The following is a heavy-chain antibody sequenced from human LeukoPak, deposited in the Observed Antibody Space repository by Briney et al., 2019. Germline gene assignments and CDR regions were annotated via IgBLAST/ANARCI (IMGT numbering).Heavy chain of an antibody. CDR1: GYRFLNHW. CDR3: ARRSDISASPNWFDP. J-gene: IGHJ5*02. Sequence: GESLKISCKASGYRFLNHWIGWVRQMPGKGLEWMGIIHSADSDTRYSPSFRGHVTMSVDKSATTAYLQWDTLKASDTAIYYCARRSDISASPNWFDPWGQGTLVIVSS. V-gene: IGHV5-51*01. D-gene: IGHD3-9*01. CDR2: IHSADSDT.